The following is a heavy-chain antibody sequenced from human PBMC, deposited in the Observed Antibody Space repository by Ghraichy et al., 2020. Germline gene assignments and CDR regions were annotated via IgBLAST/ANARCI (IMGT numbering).Heavy chain of an antibody. J-gene: IGHJ4*02. Sequence: ESLNISCTVSGGSISSSSYYWGWIRQPPGKGLEWIGSIYYSGSTYYNPSLKSRVTISVDTSKNQFSLKLSSVTAADTAVYYCARDRSSGWPFDYWGQGTLVTVSS. V-gene: IGHV4-39*07. CDR3: ARDRSSGWPFDY. CDR2: IYYSGST. CDR1: GGSISSSSYY. D-gene: IGHD6-19*01.